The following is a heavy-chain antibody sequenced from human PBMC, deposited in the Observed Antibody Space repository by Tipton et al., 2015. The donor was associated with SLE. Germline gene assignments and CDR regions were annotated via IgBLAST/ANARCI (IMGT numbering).Heavy chain of an antibody. CDR2: ISGSGGST. V-gene: IGHV3-23*01. D-gene: IGHD2-2*01. J-gene: IGHJ4*02. Sequence: SLRLSCAASGFTFSRSAMSWVRQAPGKGLEWVSGISGSGGSTYFADSVKGRFTVSRGNSKNTLYLQMNSLRAEDTAVYYCAKDERLYQGWDWGQGTLVTVSS. CDR1: GFTFSRSA. CDR3: AKDERLYQGWD.